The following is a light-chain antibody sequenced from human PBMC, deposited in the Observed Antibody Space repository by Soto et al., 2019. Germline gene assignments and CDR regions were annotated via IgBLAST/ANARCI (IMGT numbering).Light chain of an antibody. V-gene: IGLV2-23*01. Sequence: QSVLTQPASVSGSPGQSITISCTGTSSDVGSYNLVSWYQHHPGKVPKLMIYEGSQRPSGVSSRFSGSKSGNPASLTISGLQAEDEADYYCCSYAGGRDVFGSGTKLTVL. CDR1: SSDVGSYNL. CDR3: CSYAGGRDV. J-gene: IGLJ1*01. CDR2: EGS.